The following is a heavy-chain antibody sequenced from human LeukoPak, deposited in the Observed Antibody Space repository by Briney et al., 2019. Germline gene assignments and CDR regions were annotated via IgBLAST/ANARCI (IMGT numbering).Heavy chain of an antibody. D-gene: IGHD3-22*01. CDR1: GGSISSYY. J-gene: IGHJ4*02. V-gene: IGHV4-59*01. CDR3: ARVDYDSSGYPFDY. CDR2: IYYSGST. Sequence: MSSGTLSLTCTVSGGSISSYYWSWIRQPPGKGLEWIGYIYYSGSTNYNPSLKSRVTISVDTSKNQFSLKLSSVTAADTAVYYCARVDYDSSGYPFDYWGQGTLVTVSS.